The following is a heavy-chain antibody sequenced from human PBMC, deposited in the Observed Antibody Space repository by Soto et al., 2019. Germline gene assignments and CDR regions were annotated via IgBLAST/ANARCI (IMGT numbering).Heavy chain of an antibody. J-gene: IGHJ5*02. D-gene: IGHD1-26*01. CDR2: INSDGSST. Sequence: GGSLRLSCAASGFTFSSYWMHWVRQAPGKGLVWVSRINSDGSSTSYADSVKGRFTISGDNAKNKLYLQMNSLRAEDTAVYYCARQTGRYWFDPWGQGTLVTVSS. V-gene: IGHV3-74*01. CDR1: GFTFSSYW. CDR3: ARQTGRYWFDP.